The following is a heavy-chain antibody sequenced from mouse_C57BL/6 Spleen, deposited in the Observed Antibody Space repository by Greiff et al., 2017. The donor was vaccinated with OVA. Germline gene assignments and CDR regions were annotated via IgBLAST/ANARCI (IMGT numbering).Heavy chain of an antibody. Sequence: QVQLKESGPELVKPGASVKISCKASGYAFSSSWMNWVKQRPGKGLEWIGRIYPGDGDTNYNGKFKGKATLTADKSSSTAYMQLSSLTSEDSAVYFCARPAQSYFDYWGQGTTLTVSS. CDR2: IYPGDGDT. D-gene: IGHD3-2*02. CDR1: GYAFSSSW. CDR3: ARPAQSYFDY. J-gene: IGHJ2*01. V-gene: IGHV1-82*01.